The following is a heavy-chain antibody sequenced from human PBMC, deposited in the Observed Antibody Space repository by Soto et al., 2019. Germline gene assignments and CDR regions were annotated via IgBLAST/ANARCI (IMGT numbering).Heavy chain of an antibody. D-gene: IGHD4-17*01. V-gene: IGHV3-48*01. J-gene: IGHJ6*03. CDR2: ISSSSSTI. CDR1: GFTFSSYS. CDR3: ASRSGSVTYYYYYYMDV. Sequence: PGGSLRLSCAASGFTFSSYSMNWVRQAPGKGLGWVSYISSSSSTIYYADSVKGRFTISRDNAKNSLYLQMNSLRAEDTAVYYCASRSGSVTYYYYYYMDVWGKGTTVTVSS.